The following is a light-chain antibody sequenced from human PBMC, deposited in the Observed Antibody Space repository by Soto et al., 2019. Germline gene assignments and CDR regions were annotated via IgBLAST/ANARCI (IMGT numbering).Light chain of an antibody. Sequence: EIVLTQSPASLSLSPGERANLSCRASQIVTTYLAWYQQKPGQPPRLLIYDASNRATGIPARFSGSGSGADFTLTISRLEPEDFAVYVCHQYGNSPPGTFGQGTRLEIK. J-gene: IGKJ5*01. CDR3: HQYGNSPPGT. CDR1: QIVTTY. V-gene: IGKV3-11*01. CDR2: DAS.